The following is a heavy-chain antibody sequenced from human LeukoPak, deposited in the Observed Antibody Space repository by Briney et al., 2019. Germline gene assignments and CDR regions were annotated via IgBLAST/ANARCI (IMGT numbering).Heavy chain of an antibody. CDR1: GGSISSYY. J-gene: IGHJ5*02. Sequence: SETLSLTCTVSGGSISSYYWSWIRQPPGKGLEWIGYIYYSGSTNYNPSLKSRVTISVDTSKNQFSLKLSSVTAADTAVYYCARARVVGATKGYWFDPWGQGTLVTVSS. V-gene: IGHV4-59*01. CDR3: ARARVVGATKGYWFDP. CDR2: IYYSGST. D-gene: IGHD1-26*01.